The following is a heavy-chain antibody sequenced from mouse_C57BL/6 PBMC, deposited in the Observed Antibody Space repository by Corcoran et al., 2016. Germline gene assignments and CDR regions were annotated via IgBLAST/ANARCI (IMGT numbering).Heavy chain of an antibody. CDR1: GYAFSSYW. V-gene: IGHV1-80*01. Sequence: QVQLQQSGAELVKPGASVKISCKASGYAFSSYWMNWVKQRPGKGLEWIGQIYPGDGDTNYNGKFKGKATLTADKSSSTAYMQLSSLTSEDSAVYFCARGYYGNYWYFYVWGTGTTVTVSS. J-gene: IGHJ1*03. CDR2: IYPGDGDT. D-gene: IGHD2-1*01. CDR3: ARGYYGNYWYFYV.